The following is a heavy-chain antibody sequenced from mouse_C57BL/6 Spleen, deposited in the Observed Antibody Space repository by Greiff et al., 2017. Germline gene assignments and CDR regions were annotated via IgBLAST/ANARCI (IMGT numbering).Heavy chain of an antibody. J-gene: IGHJ4*01. CDR3: ARDYYYAMDY. V-gene: IGHV1-82*01. Sequence: VKLVESGPELVKPGASVKISCKASGYAFSSSWMNWVKQRPGKGLEWIGRIYPGDGDTNYNGKFKGKATLTADKSSSTAYMQLSSLTSEDSAVYFCARDYYYAMDYWGQGTSVTVSS. CDR2: IYPGDGDT. CDR1: GYAFSSSW.